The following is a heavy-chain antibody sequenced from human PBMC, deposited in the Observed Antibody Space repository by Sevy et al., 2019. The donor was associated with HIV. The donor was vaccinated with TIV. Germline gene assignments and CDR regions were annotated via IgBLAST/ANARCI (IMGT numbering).Heavy chain of an antibody. Sequence: SETLSLTCTVSGGSVSSGSYYWNWIRQPPGKGLEWIGHLYDSENIKYNPYLKSRVTISVDTSKNQFSLKLTSVTAADTAVYYCARGGRLRGGYFQHWGQGTLVTVSS. CDR3: ARGGRLRGGYFQH. CDR2: LYDSENI. D-gene: IGHD2-15*01. CDR1: GGSVSSGSYY. J-gene: IGHJ1*01. V-gene: IGHV4-61*01.